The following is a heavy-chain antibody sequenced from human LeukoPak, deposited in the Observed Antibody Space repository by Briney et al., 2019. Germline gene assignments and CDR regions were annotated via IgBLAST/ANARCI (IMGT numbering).Heavy chain of an antibody. D-gene: IGHD6-13*01. J-gene: IGHJ4*02. Sequence: SETPSLTCTVPGGSISGYYWSWIRQPPGKGLEWIGYIYYSGSPTNNPSAKSRVTMSIDTSKNQLSLKLSSVTATDTAFYYCAGHWETSSWYVDYWGKGTLVSVSS. V-gene: IGHV4-59*08. CDR3: AGHWETSSWYVDY. CDR1: GGSISGYY. CDR2: IYYSGSP.